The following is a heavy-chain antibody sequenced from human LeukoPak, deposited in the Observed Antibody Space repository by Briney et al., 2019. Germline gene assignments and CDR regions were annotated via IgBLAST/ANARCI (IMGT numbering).Heavy chain of an antibody. D-gene: IGHD4-23*01. CDR3: ARGFYGSNYLES. Sequence: GGSLRLSCAASGFSFNNNEMNWVRQAPGKGLEWLSYISSRGSTIYYADSVKGRFTISRDNAKSTLYLQMNSLRAEDTAVYYCARGFYGSNYLESWGQGTLVTVTS. V-gene: IGHV3-48*03. CDR1: GFSFNNNE. CDR2: ISSRGSTI. J-gene: IGHJ4*02.